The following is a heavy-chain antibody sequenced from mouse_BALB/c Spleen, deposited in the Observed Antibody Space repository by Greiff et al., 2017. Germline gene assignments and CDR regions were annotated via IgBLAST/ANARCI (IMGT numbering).Heavy chain of an antibody. CDR2: ISTYSGNT. V-gene: IGHV1-67*01. CDR1: GYTFTDYA. Sequence: VKLVESGPELVRPGVSVKISCKGSGYTFTDYAMHWVKQSHAKSLEWIGVISTYSGNTNYNQKFKGKATMTVDKSSSTAYMELARLTSEDSAIYYCARSYYGSSYPYWYFDVWGAGTTVTVSS. CDR3: ARSYYGSSYPYWYFDV. J-gene: IGHJ1*01. D-gene: IGHD1-1*01.